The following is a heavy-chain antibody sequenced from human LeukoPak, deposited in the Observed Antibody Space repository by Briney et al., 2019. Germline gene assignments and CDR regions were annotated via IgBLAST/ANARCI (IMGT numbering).Heavy chain of an antibody. CDR1: GGSVSSGSYY. Sequence: SETLSLTCTVSGGSVSSGSYYWSWIRQPPGKGLEWIGYIYYSGSTNYNPSLKSRVTISVDTSKNQFSLKLSSVTAADTAVYYCARGYSSGWYQMGYWGQGTLVTVSS. CDR3: ARGYSSGWYQMGY. J-gene: IGHJ4*02. CDR2: IYYSGST. V-gene: IGHV4-61*01. D-gene: IGHD6-19*01.